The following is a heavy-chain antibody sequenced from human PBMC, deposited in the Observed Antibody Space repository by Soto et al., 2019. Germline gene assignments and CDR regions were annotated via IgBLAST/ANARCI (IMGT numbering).Heavy chain of an antibody. CDR3: ARCLSIKTVTGGEYFEY. V-gene: IGHV4-59*01. Sequence: QVQLQESGPGLVKPSETLSLTCSVSGGSIRGYYWGWIRQPPGKGLEWIGYMYYSGSPCYNPSLKSRVIMSVDKSKNLFSLEVNSVTAADTAVYYCARCLSIKTVTGGEYFEYWGQGTLVTVSS. CDR2: MYYSGSP. J-gene: IGHJ4*02. CDR1: GGSIRGYY. D-gene: IGHD4-17*01.